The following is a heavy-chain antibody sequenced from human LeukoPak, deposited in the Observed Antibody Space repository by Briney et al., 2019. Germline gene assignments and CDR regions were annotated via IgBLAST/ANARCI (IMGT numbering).Heavy chain of an antibody. CDR3: AKTRDIVVVPAANGAFDP. V-gene: IGHV1-2*02. CDR2: INPNSGGT. CDR1: GYTFTGYY. J-gene: IGHJ5*02. Sequence: ASVKVSCKASGYTFTGYYMHWVRQAPGQGLEWMGWINPNSGGTNYAQKFQGRVTMTRDTSISTAYMELSRLRSDDTAVYYCAKTRDIVVVPAANGAFDPWGKGTLVTVSS. D-gene: IGHD2-2*01.